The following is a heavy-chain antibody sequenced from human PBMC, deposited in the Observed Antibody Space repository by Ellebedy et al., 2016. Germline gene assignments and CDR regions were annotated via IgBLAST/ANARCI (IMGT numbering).Heavy chain of an antibody. D-gene: IGHD4-17*01. Sequence: ASVKVSCKASGFTFTSSAVQWVRQARGQRLEWIGWIVVGSGNTNYAQKFQERVTITRDMSKSTAYMELSSLRSEDTAVYYCAAPTHGDYPAPWYGMDVWGQGTTVTVSS. CDR1: GFTFTSSA. CDR3: AAPTHGDYPAPWYGMDV. CDR2: IVVGSGNT. V-gene: IGHV1-58*01. J-gene: IGHJ6*02.